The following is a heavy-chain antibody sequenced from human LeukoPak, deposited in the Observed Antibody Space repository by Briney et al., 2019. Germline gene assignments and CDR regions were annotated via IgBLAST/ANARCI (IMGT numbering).Heavy chain of an antibody. J-gene: IGHJ4*02. D-gene: IGHD6-13*01. CDR1: GFTFSSYS. CDR3: ARERGAGLSSSWVDY. Sequence: GGSLRLSCAASGFTFSSYSMNWVRQAPGKGLEWVSSISSSSSYIYYADSVKGRATISRDNAKNSLYLQMNSLRAEDTAVYYCARERGAGLSSSWVDYWGQGTLVTVSS. V-gene: IGHV3-21*01. CDR2: ISSSSSYI.